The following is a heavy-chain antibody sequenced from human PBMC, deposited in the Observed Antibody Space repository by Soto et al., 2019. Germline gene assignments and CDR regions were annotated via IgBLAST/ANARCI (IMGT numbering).Heavy chain of an antibody. D-gene: IGHD2-2*01. V-gene: IGHV5-51*01. CDR3: ARPGPCSSTSCPDAFDI. Sequence: GESLKISCRASGYSFTNYWIGWVRQMPGKDLEWLGLIYPGDSDTRYSPSFQGQVTISADKSVSTAYLQWSSLKASDTAMYYCARPGPCSSTSCPDAFDIWGQGTMVTVSS. CDR1: GYSFTNYW. CDR2: IYPGDSDT. J-gene: IGHJ3*02.